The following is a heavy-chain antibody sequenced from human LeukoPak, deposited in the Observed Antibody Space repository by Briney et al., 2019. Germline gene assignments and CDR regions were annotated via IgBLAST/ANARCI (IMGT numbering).Heavy chain of an antibody. CDR2: ISANNGNT. CDR1: GYTFTTYG. CDR3: ARGHDYGDPFDY. V-gene: IGHV1-18*01. Sequence: ASVKVSCKASGYTFTTYGIIWVRQAPGQGLEWMGWISANNGNTNYAQNLQGRVTMTTDTSTSTAYMELWSLRSDDTAVYYCARGHDYGDPFDYWGQGTLVTVSS. D-gene: IGHD4-17*01. J-gene: IGHJ4*02.